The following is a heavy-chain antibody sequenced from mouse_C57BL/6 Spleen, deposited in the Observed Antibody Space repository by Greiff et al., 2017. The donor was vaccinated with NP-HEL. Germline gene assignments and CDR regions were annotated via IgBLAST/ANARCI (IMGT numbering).Heavy chain of an antibody. J-gene: IGHJ4*01. D-gene: IGHD3-3*01. Sequence: QVQLQQPGAELVKPGASVKLSCKASGYTFTSYWMHWVKQRPGQGLEWIGMIHPNSGSTNYNEKFKSKATLTVDKSSSTAYMQLSSLTSEDSSVCYCARSRDRAMDYWGQGTSVTVSS. V-gene: IGHV1-64*01. CDR3: ARSRDRAMDY. CDR1: GYTFTSYW. CDR2: IHPNSGST.